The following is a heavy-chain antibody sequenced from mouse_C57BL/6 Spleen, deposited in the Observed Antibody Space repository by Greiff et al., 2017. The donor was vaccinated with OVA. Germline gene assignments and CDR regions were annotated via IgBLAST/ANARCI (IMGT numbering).Heavy chain of an antibody. CDR2: IDPYDSET. D-gene: IGHD1-1*01. V-gene: IGHV1-52*01. Sequence: QVQLQQPGAELVRPGSSVKLSCKASGYTFTSYWMHWVKQRPIQGLEWIGNIDPYDSETHYNQKFKDKATLTVDKSSSTAYMQLSSLTSEDSAVYYCARDGSSSYAMDYWGQGTSVTVSS. J-gene: IGHJ4*01. CDR1: GYTFTSYW. CDR3: ARDGSSSYAMDY.